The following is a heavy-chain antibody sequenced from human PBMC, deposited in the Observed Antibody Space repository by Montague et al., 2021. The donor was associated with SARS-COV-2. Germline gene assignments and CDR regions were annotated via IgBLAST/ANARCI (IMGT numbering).Heavy chain of an antibody. CDR3: ARAPIVVSGENAFDI. CDR1: GASISSSHW. CDR2: IYHTGST. D-gene: IGHD6-19*01. V-gene: IGHV4-4*02. J-gene: IGHJ3*02. Sequence: SETLSLTCAVSGASISSSHWWGWIRQPPGKGLEWMGEIYHTGSTNYNPSLKSRVTISVDKSKNQFSLKLSSVTAADTAVYFCARAPIVVSGENAFDIWGQGTMVTVSS.